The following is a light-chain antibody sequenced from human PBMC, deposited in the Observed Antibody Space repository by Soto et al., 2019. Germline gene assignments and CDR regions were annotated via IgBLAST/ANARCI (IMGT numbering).Light chain of an antibody. CDR1: QSVSSN. CDR3: QQYGSSPIT. Sequence: EIVSPPSPATISVSPVSSYKLSGRASQSVSSNLAWYQQKPGQAPRLLIYGASTRATGIPARFSGSGSGTEFTLTISSLKSEDFAVYYCQQYGSSPITFGQGTRVEIK. J-gene: IGKJ5*01. CDR2: GAS. V-gene: IGKV3-15*01.